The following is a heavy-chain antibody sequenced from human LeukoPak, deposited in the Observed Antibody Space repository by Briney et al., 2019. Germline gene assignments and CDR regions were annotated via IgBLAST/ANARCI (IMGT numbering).Heavy chain of an antibody. CDR2: INTRGNT. V-gene: IGHV4-61*02. CDR3: ARGWGWNLNYFDS. J-gene: IGHJ4*02. CDR1: GGSINSGSYY. D-gene: IGHD1-7*01. Sequence: SETLSLTCTVSGGSINSGSYYWTWIRQPAGKGLAWIGRINTRGNTNSTPSLKSRVTISVDTSKNQFSLKLCSVTAADSAVYYCARGWGWNLNYFDSWGQGTLVTVSS.